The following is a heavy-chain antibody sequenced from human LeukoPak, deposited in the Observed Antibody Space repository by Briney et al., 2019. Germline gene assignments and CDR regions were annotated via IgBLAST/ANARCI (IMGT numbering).Heavy chain of an antibody. CDR2: IIPIFGTA. D-gene: IGHD6-13*01. CDR1: GGTFSSYA. J-gene: IGHJ4*02. V-gene: IGHV1-69*13. CDR3: ASSIAAAGTDWYFDY. Sequence: EASVKVSCKASGGTFSSYAISWVRQAPGQGLEWMGGIIPIFGTANYAQKFQGRVSITADESTSTAYMELSSLRSEDTAVYYCASSIAAAGTDWYFDYWGQGTLVTVSS.